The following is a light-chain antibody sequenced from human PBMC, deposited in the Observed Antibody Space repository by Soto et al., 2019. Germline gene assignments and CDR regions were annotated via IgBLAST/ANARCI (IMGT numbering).Light chain of an antibody. Sequence: QTVVTQPASVSGSPGQSITISCTGTSSDVGGYNYVSWYQHHPGKAPKLMIYAVNNRPSGVSDRFSGSKSGNTASLTISGLQAEDEADYYCYSYTSTTAYVFGAGTKVTVL. CDR2: AVN. V-gene: IGLV2-14*03. CDR3: YSYTSTTAYV. J-gene: IGLJ1*01. CDR1: SSDVGGYNY.